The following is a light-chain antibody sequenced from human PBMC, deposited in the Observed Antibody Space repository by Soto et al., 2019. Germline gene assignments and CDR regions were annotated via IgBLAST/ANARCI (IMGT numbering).Light chain of an antibody. CDR3: QQYNNWPPIT. J-gene: IGKJ5*01. Sequence: ERVMTQSPATLSVSPGERATLSCRASQSVSSNLAWYQQKPGQAPRLLVYGPSTRATGIPASFSGSGSGTEFTLTISSLQYEDFAVYYCQQYNNWPPITFGQGTRLEIK. V-gene: IGKV3-15*01. CDR1: QSVSSN. CDR2: GPS.